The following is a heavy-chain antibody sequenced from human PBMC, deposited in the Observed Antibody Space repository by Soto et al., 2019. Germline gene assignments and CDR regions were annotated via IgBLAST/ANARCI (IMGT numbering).Heavy chain of an antibody. CDR2: IIPIFGTP. Sequence: QVQLVQSGAEVKKPGSSVKVSCRASGGTFNNYVINWVRQAPGQGLEWMAGIIPIFGTPNYAQKFQGRVTITADKSTSTAYMELSSLRSEDTAVYYCARVGKVVRGVISYYYGMDVWGQGTTVTVSS. V-gene: IGHV1-69*06. D-gene: IGHD3-10*01. CDR3: ARVGKVVRGVISYYYGMDV. J-gene: IGHJ6*02. CDR1: GGTFNNYV.